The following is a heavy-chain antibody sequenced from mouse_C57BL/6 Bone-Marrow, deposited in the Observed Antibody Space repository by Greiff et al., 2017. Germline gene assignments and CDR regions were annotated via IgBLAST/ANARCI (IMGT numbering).Heavy chain of an antibody. CDR2: IYPSDSET. CDR1: GYTFTSYW. Sequence: QVQLQQPGAELVRPGSSVKLSCKASGYTFTSYWMDWVKQRPGQGLEWIGNIYPSDSETHYTQKFKDKATLTVDKSSSTAYMQLSSLTSEDSAVYYCARGLYSNYDLAMDYWGQGTSVTVAS. D-gene: IGHD2-5*01. J-gene: IGHJ4*01. V-gene: IGHV1-61*01. CDR3: ARGLYSNYDLAMDY.